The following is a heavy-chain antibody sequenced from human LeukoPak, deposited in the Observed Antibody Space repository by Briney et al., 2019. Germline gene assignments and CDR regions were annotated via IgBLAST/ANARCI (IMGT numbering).Heavy chain of an antibody. D-gene: IGHD6-13*01. CDR1: DFTFSSYT. CDR3: ARDSRPSSSWYYFDY. CDR2: IYSGGST. Sequence: PGGSLRLSCAASDFTFSSYTMNWVRQAPGKGLEWVSVIYSGGSTYYADSVKGRFSISRDNSKNTLYLQMNSLRAEDTAVYYCARDSRPSSSWYYFDYWGQGTLVTVSS. V-gene: IGHV3-66*01. J-gene: IGHJ4*02.